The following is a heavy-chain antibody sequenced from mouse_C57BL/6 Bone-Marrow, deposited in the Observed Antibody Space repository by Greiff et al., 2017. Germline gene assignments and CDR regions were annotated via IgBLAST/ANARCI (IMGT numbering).Heavy chain of an antibody. CDR2: IYPGDGDT. D-gene: IGHD2-2*01. J-gene: IGHJ3*01. V-gene: IGHV1-82*01. CDR1: GYAFSSSW. CDR3: ARHYGYPAWFAY. Sequence: VQLQQSGPELVKPGASVKISCKASGYAFSSSWMNWVKQRPGKGLEWIGRIYPGDGDTNYNGKFKGKATLTADKSSSTAYMQLSSLTSEDSAVYFCARHYGYPAWFAYWGQGTLVTVSA.